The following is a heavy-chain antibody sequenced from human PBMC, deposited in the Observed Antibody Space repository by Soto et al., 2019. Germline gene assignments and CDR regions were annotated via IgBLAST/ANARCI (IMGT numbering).Heavy chain of an antibody. CDR1: GGSFGGYY. D-gene: IGHD6-19*01. Sequence: PSETLSLTCTVYGGSFGGYYLSWIRQPPGKGLEWIGYIYYSGSTNYNPSLKSRVTISVDTSKNQFSLKLSSVTAADTAVYYCARSGYSSGWWDYWGQGTLVTVSS. V-gene: IGHV4-59*01. CDR2: IYYSGST. J-gene: IGHJ4*02. CDR3: ARSGYSSGWWDY.